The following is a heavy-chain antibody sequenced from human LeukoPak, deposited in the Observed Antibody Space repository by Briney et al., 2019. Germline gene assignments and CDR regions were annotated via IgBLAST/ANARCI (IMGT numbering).Heavy chain of an antibody. Sequence: SETLSLTCTVSGGSISSGSDYWSWIRQPAGKGLEWIGRIYTSGSTNYNPSLKSRVTISVDTSKNQFSLKLSSVTAADTAVYYCAREGYDFWSGYPLDYWGQGTLVTVSS. CDR1: GGSISSGSDY. D-gene: IGHD3-3*01. CDR2: IYTSGST. CDR3: AREGYDFWSGYPLDY. J-gene: IGHJ4*02. V-gene: IGHV4-61*02.